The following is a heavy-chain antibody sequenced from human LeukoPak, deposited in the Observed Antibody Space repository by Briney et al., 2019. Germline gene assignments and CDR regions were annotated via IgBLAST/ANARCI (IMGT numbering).Heavy chain of an antibody. V-gene: IGHV5-51*01. CDR3: ARQRRDSYNGGDAFDI. CDR2: IYPGDSDT. CDR1: GYSFTSYW. D-gene: IGHD5-24*01. Sequence: GESLKISCKGSGYSFTSYWIGWVRQMPGKGLEWMGIIYPGDSDTRYSPSFQGQVTISADKSISTAYLQWSSLKASDTAMYYCARQRRDSYNGGDAFDIWGQGTMVTVSS. J-gene: IGHJ3*02.